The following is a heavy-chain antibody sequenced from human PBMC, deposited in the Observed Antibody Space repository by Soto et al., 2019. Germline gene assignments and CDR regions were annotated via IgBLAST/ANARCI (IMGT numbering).Heavy chain of an antibody. CDR1: GGTFSNSA. CDR2: IMPIFRTP. J-gene: IGHJ6*02. D-gene: IGHD1-1*01. CDR3: ARDKGRLQLGGNYYYILDV. V-gene: IGHV1-69*12. Sequence: QVHLEQSGAGVKKPGSSVKVSCKASGGTFSNSAISWVRQAPGQGLEWMGGIMPIFRTPDYAQKFQGRVTITADESTSTAYMELSGLRSDDTAVYYCARDKGRLQLGGNYYYILDVWGQGTTVTVSS.